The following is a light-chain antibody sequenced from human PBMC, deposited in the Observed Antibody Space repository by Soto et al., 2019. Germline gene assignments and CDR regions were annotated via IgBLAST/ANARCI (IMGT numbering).Light chain of an antibody. J-gene: IGKJ1*01. CDR2: GAS. CDR3: QHYNAFPWP. CDR1: QSVSSN. V-gene: IGKV3-15*01. Sequence: EIVMTQSPATLSVSPGERSTLSCRASQSVSSNLAWYQQKPGQAPRVLIYGASSRATGIPARFSGSGSGTEFTLTIGGLQPDDFATYYCQHYNAFPWPFGQGTKVDIK.